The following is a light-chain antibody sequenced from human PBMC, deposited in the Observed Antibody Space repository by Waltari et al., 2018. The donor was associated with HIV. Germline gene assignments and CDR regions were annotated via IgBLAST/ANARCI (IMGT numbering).Light chain of an antibody. Sequence: EIVLTQSPGTLSVSPGERATLSCRASQTVIGNLAWYQQKPGQAPRLLVYGASARAAGVPARFTGSGSGTEFTLTISTMQSEDVAVYYCQQYNYWPPYTFGQGTKLEIK. V-gene: IGKV3-15*01. J-gene: IGKJ2*01. CDR2: GAS. CDR3: QQYNYWPPYT. CDR1: QTVIGN.